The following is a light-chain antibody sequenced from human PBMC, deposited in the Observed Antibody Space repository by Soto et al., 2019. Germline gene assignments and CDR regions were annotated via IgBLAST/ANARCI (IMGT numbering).Light chain of an antibody. Sequence: QLVLTQSPSASASLGASVKLTCTLSSGHSTYAIAWHQQQPGKGPRYLMKVNSDGSHSKGDGIPDRFSGSSSGAERYLTISSLQSEDEADYYCQTWGTGFRVFGGGTKLTVL. V-gene: IGLV4-69*01. CDR3: QTWGTGFRV. CDR1: SGHSTYA. CDR2: VNSDGSH. J-gene: IGLJ2*01.